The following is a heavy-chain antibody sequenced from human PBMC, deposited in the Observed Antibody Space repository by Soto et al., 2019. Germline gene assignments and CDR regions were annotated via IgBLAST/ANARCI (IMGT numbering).Heavy chain of an antibody. V-gene: IGHV6-1*01. J-gene: IGHJ4*02. D-gene: IGHD6-13*01. CDR3: ARGTPSNIATAGYFDY. CDR1: GDSVSSNSAA. CDR2: TYYRSKWYN. Sequence: SQTLSLTCAISGDSVSSNSAAWNWIRQSPSRGLEWLGRTYYRSKWYNDYAVSVKSRITINPDTSKNQFSLQLNSVTPEDTAVYYCARGTPSNIATAGYFDYWGQGTLVTVSS.